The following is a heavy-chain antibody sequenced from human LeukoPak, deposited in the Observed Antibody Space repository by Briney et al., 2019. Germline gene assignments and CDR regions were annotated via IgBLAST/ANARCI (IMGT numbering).Heavy chain of an antibody. Sequence: ASVKVSCKVSGYALTELCMHWGRQGPGKGLEWMGGFDPEDGGTIYAQNFQGRVTMTEDTSTDTACMELSSLRSEDTAVYYCATEARFSSGYSSYWGHGTLVTVSS. J-gene: IGHJ4*01. CDR2: FDPEDGGT. V-gene: IGHV1-24*01. D-gene: IGHD3-3*01. CDR3: ATEARFSSGYSSY. CDR1: GYALTELC.